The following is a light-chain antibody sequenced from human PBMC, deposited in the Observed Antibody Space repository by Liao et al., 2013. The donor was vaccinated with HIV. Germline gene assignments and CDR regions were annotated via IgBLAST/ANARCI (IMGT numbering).Light chain of an antibody. CDR3: QAWDSSTASYV. J-gene: IGLJ1*01. CDR1: ELGNKF. V-gene: IGLV3-1*01. Sequence: SYELTQPPSLSASPGQPASISCSGDELGNKFAYWYQQRPGQSPVLVIYQNYKRPSGIPERFSGSNSGNTATLTISGTQAMDEADYYCQAWDSSTASYVFGTGTKVTV. CDR2: QNY.